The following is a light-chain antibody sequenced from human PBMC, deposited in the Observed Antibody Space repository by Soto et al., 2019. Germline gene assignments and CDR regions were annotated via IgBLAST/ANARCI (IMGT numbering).Light chain of an antibody. Sequence: EIVLTQSPATLSLSPGERATLSCRASQSVSSYLLWYQQKPGQAPRLLIYDASNRASGTPARFSGSGSETDFTLTISSLEPEDFAVYYCQHRMNWPLTCGQGTRREIK. CDR3: QHRMNWPLT. J-gene: IGKJ5*01. V-gene: IGKV3-11*01. CDR2: DAS. CDR1: QSVSSY.